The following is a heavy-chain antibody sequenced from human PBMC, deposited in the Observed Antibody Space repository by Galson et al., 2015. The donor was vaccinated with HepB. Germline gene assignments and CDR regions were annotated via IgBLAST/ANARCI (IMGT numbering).Heavy chain of an antibody. V-gene: IGHV3-21*01. CDR1: GFTFSSHS. CDR2: ISSSSSYI. D-gene: IGHD3-10*01. CDR3: VAPHMIRGSLTNP. J-gene: IGHJ5*02. Sequence: SLRLSCAASGFTFSSHSMNWVRQAPGKGLEWVSSISSSSSYIYYADSVKGRFTISRDNAKNSLYLQMNSLRAEDTAVYYCVAPHMIRGSLTNPWGLGTLVTVSS.